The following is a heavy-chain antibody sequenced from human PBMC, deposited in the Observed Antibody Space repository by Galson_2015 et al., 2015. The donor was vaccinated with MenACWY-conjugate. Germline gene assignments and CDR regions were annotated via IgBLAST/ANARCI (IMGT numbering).Heavy chain of an antibody. CDR1: GGSISSRYFY. V-gene: IGHV4-39*02. CDR2: IYYSGTT. D-gene: IGHD3-22*01. CDR3: TRLYESTGDYFAGAFDI. Sequence: ETLSLTCSVSGGSISSRYFYWGWIRQPPGKGLEWIGNIYYSGTTYYNPSLTSRVNISVDTSKNHFSLRLVSVTAADTAVYYCTRLYESTGDYFAGAFDIWGQGKMVTVSS. J-gene: IGHJ3*02.